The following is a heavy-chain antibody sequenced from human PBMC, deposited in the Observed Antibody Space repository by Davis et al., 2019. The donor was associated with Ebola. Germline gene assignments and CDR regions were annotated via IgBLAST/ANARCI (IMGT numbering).Heavy chain of an antibody. CDR2: IIPIFGTA. Sequence: SVKVSCKASGGTFSSYAISWVRQAPGQGLEWMGGIIPIFGTANYAQKFQGRVTITADESTSTAYMELSSLRSEDTAVYYCARETPSGSWVDYWGQGTLVTVSS. CDR3: ARETPSGSWVDY. CDR1: GGTFSSYA. J-gene: IGHJ4*02. D-gene: IGHD1-26*01. V-gene: IGHV1-69*13.